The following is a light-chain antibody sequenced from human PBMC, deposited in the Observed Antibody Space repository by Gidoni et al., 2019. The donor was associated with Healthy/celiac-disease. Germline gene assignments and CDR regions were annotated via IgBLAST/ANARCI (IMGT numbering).Light chain of an antibody. V-gene: IGKV1-39*01. Sequence: DRQMTQHPSSLSASVGDRVTITCRASKSNSSYLNWYQQKPGKAPKLLIYAASSLQSGVPSRFSGSGSGTDFTLTISSLQPEDFATYYCQQNYSTAITFGQGTRLEIK. CDR3: QQNYSTAIT. CDR1: KSNSSY. CDR2: AAS. J-gene: IGKJ5*01.